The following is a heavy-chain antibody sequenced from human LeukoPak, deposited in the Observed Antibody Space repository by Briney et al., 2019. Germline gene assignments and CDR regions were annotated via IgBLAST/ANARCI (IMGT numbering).Heavy chain of an antibody. CDR1: GGSISSYY. CDR2: IYYSGST. CDR3: ARVGAAAGSYGMDV. V-gene: IGHV4-59*01. Sequence: PSETLSLTCTVSGGSISSYYWSWIRQPPGKGLEWIGYIYYSGSTNYNPSLKSRVTISVDTSKNQSSLKLSSVTAADTAVYYCARVGAAAGSYGMDVWGQGTTVTVSS. J-gene: IGHJ6*02. D-gene: IGHD6-13*01.